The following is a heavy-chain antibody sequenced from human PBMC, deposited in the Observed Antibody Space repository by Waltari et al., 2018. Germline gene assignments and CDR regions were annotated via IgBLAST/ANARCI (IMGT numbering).Heavy chain of an antibody. CDR2: IYSGGST. V-gene: IGHV3-53*01. CDR1: GFTVSSNY. Sequence: EVQLVESGGGLIQPGGSLRLSCAASGFTVSSNYMSWVRQAPGKGLEWVSVIYSGGSTYYADSVKGRFTISRDNSKNTLYLQMNSLRAEDTAVYYCAGLMTTVINDAFDIWGQGTMVTVSS. CDR3: AGLMTTVINDAFDI. D-gene: IGHD4-17*01. J-gene: IGHJ3*02.